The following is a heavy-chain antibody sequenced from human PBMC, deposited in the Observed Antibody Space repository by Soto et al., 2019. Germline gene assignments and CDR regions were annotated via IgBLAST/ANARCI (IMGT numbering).Heavy chain of an antibody. J-gene: IGHJ6*02. CDR1: GFTFSSYG. CDR3: AKDGGGSSGWYGTYYYYYGMDV. D-gene: IGHD6-19*01. CDR2: ISYDGSNK. V-gene: IGHV3-30*18. Sequence: GGSLRLSCAASGFTFSSYGMHWVRQAPGKGLEWVAVISYDGSNKYYADSVKGRFTISRDNSKNTLYLQMNSLRAEDTAVYYCAKDGGGSSGWYGTYYYYYGMDVWGQGTTVTVSS.